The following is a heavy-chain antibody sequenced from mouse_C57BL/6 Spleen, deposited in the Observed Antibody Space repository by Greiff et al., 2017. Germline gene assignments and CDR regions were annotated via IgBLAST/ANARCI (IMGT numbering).Heavy chain of an antibody. Sequence: EVMLVESGAELVKPGASVKLSCTASGFNIKDYYMHWVKQRTEQGLEWIGRIDPEDGETKYAPNFQGKATITADTSSNTAYLQLSSLTSEDTAVYYCARSELGYFDVWGTGTTVTVSS. V-gene: IGHV14-2*01. CDR2: IDPEDGET. CDR1: GFNIKDYY. J-gene: IGHJ1*03. D-gene: IGHD1-3*01. CDR3: ARSELGYFDV.